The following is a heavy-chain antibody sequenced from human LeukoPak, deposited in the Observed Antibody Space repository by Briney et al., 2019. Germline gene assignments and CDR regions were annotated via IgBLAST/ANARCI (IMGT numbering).Heavy chain of an antibody. CDR3: ARGGVVVAAALDY. CDR2: IYYSGST. D-gene: IGHD2-15*01. J-gene: IGHJ4*02. CDR1: GGSISSSSYY. V-gene: IGHV4-61*05. Sequence: SETLSLTCTVSGGSISSSSYYWGWIRQPPGKGLEWIGYIYYSGSTNYNPSLKSRVTISVDTSKNQFSLKLSSVTAADTAVYYCARGGVVVAAALDYWGQGTLVTVSS.